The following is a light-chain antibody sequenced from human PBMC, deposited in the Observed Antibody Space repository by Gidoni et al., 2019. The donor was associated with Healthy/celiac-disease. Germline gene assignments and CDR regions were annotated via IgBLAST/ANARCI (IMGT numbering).Light chain of an antibody. CDR2: DAS. CDR1: QSVSSY. Sequence: EIVLTQSPATLSLSPGERATLSCSASQSVSSYLAWYQQKPGQAPRLLIYDASNRATGTPARLSGSWSGTDFTLTISSLEPEDFAVYYCQQRSNWPPEFTFGGGTKVEIK. J-gene: IGKJ4*01. CDR3: QQRSNWPPEFT. V-gene: IGKV3-11*01.